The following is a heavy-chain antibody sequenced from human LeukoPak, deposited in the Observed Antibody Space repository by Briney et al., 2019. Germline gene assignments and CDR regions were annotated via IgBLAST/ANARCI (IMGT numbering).Heavy chain of an antibody. CDR1: GFTFSSYS. V-gene: IGHV3-21*06. D-gene: IGHD1-26*01. Sequence: GGSLRLSCAASGFTFSSYSMNWVRQAPGKGLEWVSSLSSGSSFRYYADSVKGRFTISRDNAKSSLYLQMNSLRAEDTAVYYCARGVGGTRENSFDYWGQGTLVTVSS. J-gene: IGHJ4*02. CDR2: LSSGSSFR. CDR3: ARGVGGTRENSFDY.